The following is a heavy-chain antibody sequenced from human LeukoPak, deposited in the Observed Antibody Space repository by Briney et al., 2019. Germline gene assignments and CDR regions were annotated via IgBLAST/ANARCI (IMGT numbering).Heavy chain of an antibody. J-gene: IGHJ5*02. CDR2: IYYSGST. Sequence: SETLSLTCTVSGGSISSSSYYWGWIRQPPGKGLEWIGSIYYSGSTYYNPSLKSRVTISVDTSKNQFSLKLSSVTAADTAVYYCARLGHCSSTSCYEGAFIGSNWFDPWGQGTLVTVSS. D-gene: IGHD2-2*01. CDR3: ARLGHCSSTSCYEGAFIGSNWFDP. CDR1: GGSISSSSYY. V-gene: IGHV4-39*01.